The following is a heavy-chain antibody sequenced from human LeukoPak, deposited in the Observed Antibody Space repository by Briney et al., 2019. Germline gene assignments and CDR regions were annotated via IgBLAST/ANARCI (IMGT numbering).Heavy chain of an antibody. D-gene: IGHD3-22*01. CDR2: NYPGDSDT. J-gene: IGHJ4*02. Sequence: GESLKISCNGSGYSFTSYLIGLVRQVPGKGLGWMGLNYPGDSDTRYSPSFQGQVTISADKSITTAYLQWSSLKASDTAMYYCAGSWGPYDSSGYYFDYWGQGTLVTVSS. CDR1: GYSFTSYL. CDR3: AGSWGPYDSSGYYFDY. V-gene: IGHV5-51*01.